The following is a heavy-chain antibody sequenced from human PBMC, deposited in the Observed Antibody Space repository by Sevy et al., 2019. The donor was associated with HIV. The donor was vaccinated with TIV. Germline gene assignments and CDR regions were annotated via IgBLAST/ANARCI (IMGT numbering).Heavy chain of an antibody. Sequence: GGSLRLSCAASGFTFSSYSMNWVRQAPGKGLEWVSYISSSSSTIYYADSVKGRFTISRDNAKNSLYLQMNSLRDEDTAVYYCARDFRYYYGSGSYLSLDYWGQGTLVTVS. CDR1: GFTFSSYS. CDR2: ISSSSSTI. J-gene: IGHJ4*02. V-gene: IGHV3-48*02. D-gene: IGHD3-10*01. CDR3: ARDFRYYYGSGSYLSLDY.